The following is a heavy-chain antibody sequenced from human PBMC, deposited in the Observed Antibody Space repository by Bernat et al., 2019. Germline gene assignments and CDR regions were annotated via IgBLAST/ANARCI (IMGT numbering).Heavy chain of an antibody. Sequence: EVQLVETGGGLIQPGGSLRLFCAASGFSVSSSYMSWVRQAPGKGREWVSIIYSGGNTYYADSVRGRFTISRDNSKNTLYLQMNNLRADDTAVYYCARERATVYDAFDIWGQGTMVTVSS. CDR2: IYSGGNT. CDR3: ARERATVYDAFDI. D-gene: IGHD4-17*01. V-gene: IGHV3-53*02. J-gene: IGHJ3*02. CDR1: GFSVSSSY.